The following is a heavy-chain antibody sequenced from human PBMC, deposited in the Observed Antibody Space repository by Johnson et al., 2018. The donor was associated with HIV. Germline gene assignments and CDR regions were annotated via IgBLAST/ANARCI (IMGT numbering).Heavy chain of an antibody. CDR2: IKQDGSEK. CDR1: GFSFSRYW. J-gene: IGHJ3*02. V-gene: IGHV3-7*01. D-gene: IGHD3-22*01. Sequence: SGGGLVQSGGSLRVSCVASGFSFSRYWMTWVRQAPGKGLEWVASIKQDGSEKYFVDSVKGRFTISRDNSKNTLYLQMNSLRAEDTAVYYCARDQDYDSSGYYYARDAFDIWGQGTMVTVSS. CDR3: ARDQDYDSSGYYYARDAFDI.